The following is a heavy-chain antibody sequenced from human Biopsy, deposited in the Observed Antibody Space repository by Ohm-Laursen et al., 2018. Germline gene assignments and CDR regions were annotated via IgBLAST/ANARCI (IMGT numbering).Heavy chain of an antibody. D-gene: IGHD3-10*01. J-gene: IGHJ4*02. CDR3: TLEGAGFDN. CDR1: GFTFSASA. CDR2: IRSKAKSYAT. V-gene: IGHV3-73*01. Sequence: SLRLSCSASGFTFSASAVHWVRQASGEGLEWVGRIRSKAKSYATAYAASVTGRFTISRDDSKNTTYLQMNSLKTEDTAVYYCTLEGAGFDNWGQRTLVTVSS.